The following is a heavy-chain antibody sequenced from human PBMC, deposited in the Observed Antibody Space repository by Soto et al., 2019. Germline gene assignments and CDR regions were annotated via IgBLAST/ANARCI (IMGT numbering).Heavy chain of an antibody. Sequence: ASVKVSCKASGYTFTSYDINWVRQATGQGLEWMGWMNPNSGNTGYTQKFQGRVTMTRNTSISTAYMELSSLRSEDTAVYYCAREGQYSSSPYYYYYGMDVWGQGTTVTVSS. CDR3: AREGQYSSSPYYYYYGMDV. CDR2: MNPNSGNT. J-gene: IGHJ6*02. D-gene: IGHD6-6*01. V-gene: IGHV1-8*01. CDR1: GYTFTSYD.